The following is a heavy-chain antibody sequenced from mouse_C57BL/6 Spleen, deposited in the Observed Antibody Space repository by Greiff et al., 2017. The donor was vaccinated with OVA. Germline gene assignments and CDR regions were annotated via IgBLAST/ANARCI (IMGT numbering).Heavy chain of an antibody. V-gene: IGHV1-69*01. CDR1: GYTFTSYW. J-gene: IGHJ3*01. Sequence: QVQLQQPGAELVMPGASVKLSCKASGYTFTSYWMHWVKQRPGQGLEWIGEIDPSDSYTNYNQKFKGKSTLTVDKSSSTAYMQLSSLTSEDSAVYYCAREARGFADWGQGTLVTVSA. CDR3: AREARGFAD. CDR2: IDPSDSYT.